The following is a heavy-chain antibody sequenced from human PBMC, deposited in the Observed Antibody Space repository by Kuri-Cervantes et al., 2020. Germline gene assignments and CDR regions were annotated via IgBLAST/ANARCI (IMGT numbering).Heavy chain of an antibody. Sequence: GESLKISCVASGFTFSSYAMHCVRQAPGKGLEWGAVIPYDGSNKYYADSVKGRFTISRDNAKNSLYLQMNSLRAEDTAVYYCASDTYDSSGYYYVDQWGQGTLVTVSS. V-gene: IGHV3-30-3*01. CDR1: GFTFSSYA. CDR3: ASDTYDSSGYYYVDQ. J-gene: IGHJ4*02. D-gene: IGHD3-22*01. CDR2: IPYDGSNK.